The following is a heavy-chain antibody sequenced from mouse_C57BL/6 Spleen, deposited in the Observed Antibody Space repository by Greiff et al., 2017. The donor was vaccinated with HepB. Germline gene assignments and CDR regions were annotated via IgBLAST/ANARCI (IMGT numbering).Heavy chain of an antibody. CDR1: GYAFSSYW. Sequence: VQLQQSGAELVKPGASVKISCKASGYAFSSYWMNWVKQRPGKGLEWIGQIYPGDGDTNYNGKFKGKATLTADKSSSTAYMQLSSLTSEDSAVYFCARSEGVFTTVVSYFDYWGQGTTLTVSS. CDR2: IYPGDGDT. D-gene: IGHD1-1*01. CDR3: ARSEGVFTTVVSYFDY. J-gene: IGHJ2*01. V-gene: IGHV1-80*01.